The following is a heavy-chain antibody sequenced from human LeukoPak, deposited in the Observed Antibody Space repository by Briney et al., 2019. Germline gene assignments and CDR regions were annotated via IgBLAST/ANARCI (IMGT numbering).Heavy chain of an antibody. J-gene: IGHJ4*02. Sequence: PGGSLRLSCAASGFTFSDFYMSWIRQAPGKGLKWVSYISSSGSTIYYADSVKGRFTISRDNAKNSLYLQMNSLRAEDTAVYYCARRRYNWNAIDYWGQGTLVTVSS. CDR2: ISSSGSTI. D-gene: IGHD1-20*01. V-gene: IGHV3-11*01. CDR3: ARRRYNWNAIDY. CDR1: GFTFSDFY.